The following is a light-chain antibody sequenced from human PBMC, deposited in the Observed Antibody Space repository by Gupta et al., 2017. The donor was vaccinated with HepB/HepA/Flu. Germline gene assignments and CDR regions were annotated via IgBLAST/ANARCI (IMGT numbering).Light chain of an antibody. CDR1: SSNIGDNY. CDR2: SNN. CDR3: AAWDDSLSGQV. Sequence: QSVLTQPPSASGTPGQRVSISCSGSSSNIGDNYVCWYQQLPATDPKLLIYSNNQRTSGIPARLSCANSGTSASPAISGVRSDDEADYDCAAWDDSLSGQVFGGGTKLTVL. J-gene: IGLJ2*01. V-gene: IGLV1-47*02.